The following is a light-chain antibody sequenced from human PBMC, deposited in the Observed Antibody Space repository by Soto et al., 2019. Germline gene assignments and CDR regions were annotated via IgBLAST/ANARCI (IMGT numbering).Light chain of an antibody. CDR1: SSNIGNNY. CDR2: DNN. V-gene: IGLV1-51*01. J-gene: IGLJ2*01. CDR3: GTWDSSLSAGV. Sequence: QSVLTQPPSVSAAPGQKVTISCSGSSSNIGNNYVSWYRHLPGTAPKLLIYDNNMRPLGIPDRFSGSKSGTSATLAITGLQTGDEADYYCGTWDSSLSAGVFGGGTKLTVL.